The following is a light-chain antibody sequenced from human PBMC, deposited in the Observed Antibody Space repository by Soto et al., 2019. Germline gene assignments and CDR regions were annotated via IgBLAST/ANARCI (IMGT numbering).Light chain of an antibody. CDR2: GAS. CDR1: QSVSST. CDR3: QHYHNWPPA. J-gene: IGKJ1*01. V-gene: IGKV3-15*01. Sequence: EIVMTPSPATLPVSPVERATLSCRASQSVSSTLAWYQQKPGQAPRLVIYGASTRATGIPARFSGSGSGTEFTLTISSLQSEDFAVYYCQHYHNWPPAFGQGTKVDIK.